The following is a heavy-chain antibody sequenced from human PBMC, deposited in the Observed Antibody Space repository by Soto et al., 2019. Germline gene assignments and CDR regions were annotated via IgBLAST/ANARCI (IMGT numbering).Heavy chain of an antibody. Sequence: PSETLSLTCAVSGGYIRNNYVYWGWIRQPPGKGLEGIGSIYSGVSTYYSPSLQSRVTISVATSKNQFSLKLTSVAAADTAVYYCARPQSGHSGGYQFDPWGQGSVVTVSS. CDR1: GGYIRNNYVY. V-gene: IGHV4-39*01. CDR3: ARPQSGHSGGYQFDP. CDR2: IYSGVST. J-gene: IGHJ5*02. D-gene: IGHD6-19*01.